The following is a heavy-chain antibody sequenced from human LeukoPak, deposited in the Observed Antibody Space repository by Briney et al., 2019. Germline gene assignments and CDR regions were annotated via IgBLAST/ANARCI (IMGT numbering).Heavy chain of an antibody. CDR1: GFTFDDYG. J-gene: IGHJ2*01. D-gene: IGHD4-17*01. CDR2: INWNGGST. Sequence: GGSLRLSCAASGFTFDDYGMSWVRQAPGKGLEWVSGINWNGGSTGYADSVKGRFTISRDNAKNSLYLQMNSLRAEDTALYHCAREPYGDYLSYFDLWGRSTLVTVSS. V-gene: IGHV3-20*01. CDR3: AREPYGDYLSYFDL.